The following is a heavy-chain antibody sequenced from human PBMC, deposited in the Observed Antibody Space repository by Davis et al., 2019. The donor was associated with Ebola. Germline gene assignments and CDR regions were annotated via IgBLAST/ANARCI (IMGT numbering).Heavy chain of an antibody. V-gene: IGHV3-23*01. J-gene: IGHJ4*02. Sequence: GESLKISCAASEFSFSSYAMGWVRQAPGKGLEWVSAISRGGENTYYADSVKGRFTISRDNSKSTLYLQMNSLRAEDTAAYYCTRHINWAFDYWGQGTLVTVSS. D-gene: IGHD1-1*01. CDR3: TRHINWAFDY. CDR2: ISRGGENT. CDR1: EFSFSSYA.